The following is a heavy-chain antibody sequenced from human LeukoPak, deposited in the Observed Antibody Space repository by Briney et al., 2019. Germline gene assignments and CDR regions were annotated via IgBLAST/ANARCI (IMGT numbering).Heavy chain of an antibody. CDR2: IKKDGSEK. D-gene: IGHD5-12*01. CDR3: ARDQGATTIIGSYFDY. J-gene: IGHJ4*02. V-gene: IGHV3-7*03. CDR1: GFTFSSYW. Sequence: TGGSLRLSCAASGFTFSSYWMSWVRQAPGKGLEWVANIKKDGSEKYYVDSVKGRFTISRDNAKNSLYLQMNSLRAEDTALYYCARDQGATTIIGSYFDYWGQGTLVTVSS.